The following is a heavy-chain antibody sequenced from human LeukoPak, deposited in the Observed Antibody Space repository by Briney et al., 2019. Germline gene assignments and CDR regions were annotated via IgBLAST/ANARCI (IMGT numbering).Heavy chain of an antibody. V-gene: IGHV4-34*01. J-gene: IGHJ3*01. Sequence: SETLSLTCAVYGGSFSGYYWSWIRQPPGKGLEWIGEINHSGSTNYNPSLKSRLIISVDTSQNQFSLKLSSVTAADTAVYYCARESVSQDGLFDLWGQGTMVTVSS. CDR3: ARESVSQDGLFDL. CDR2: INHSGST. CDR1: GGSFSGYY. D-gene: IGHD5-24*01.